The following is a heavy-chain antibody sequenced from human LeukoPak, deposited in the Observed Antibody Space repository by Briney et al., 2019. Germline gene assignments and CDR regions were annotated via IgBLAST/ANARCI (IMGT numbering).Heavy chain of an antibody. CDR2: ISFDGSNK. CDR3: ARDGGVGAIPYDY. J-gene: IGHJ4*02. D-gene: IGHD1-26*01. V-gene: IGHV3-30-3*01. Sequence: PGGSLRLSCAASGFTFSREAMHWVRQDPDNGLEWVALISFDGSNKYYADSVKGRFTISRDNAKNSLYLQINSLRAEDTAVYYCARDGGVGAIPYDYWGQGTLVTVSS. CDR1: GFTFSREA.